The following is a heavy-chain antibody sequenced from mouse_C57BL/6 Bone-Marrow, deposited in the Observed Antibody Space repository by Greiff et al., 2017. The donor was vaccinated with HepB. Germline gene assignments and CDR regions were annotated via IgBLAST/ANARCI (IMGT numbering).Heavy chain of an antibody. CDR3: ARTLITTVVAPSDY. Sequence: QVHVKQPGTELVKPGASVKLSCKASGYTFTSYWMHWVKQRPGQGLEWIGNINPSNGGTNYNEKFKSKATLTVDKSSSTAYMQLSSLTSEDSAVYYCARTLITTVVAPSDYWGQGTTLTVSS. D-gene: IGHD1-1*01. V-gene: IGHV1-53*01. CDR1: GYTFTSYW. CDR2: INPSNGGT. J-gene: IGHJ2*01.